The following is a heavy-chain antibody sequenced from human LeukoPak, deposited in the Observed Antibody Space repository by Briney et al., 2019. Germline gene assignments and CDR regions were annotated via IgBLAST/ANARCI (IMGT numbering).Heavy chain of an antibody. CDR2: ISATGGST. Sequence: GGSLRLSCAASGFTFRNYAMSWVRQAPGKGLEWVSTISATGGSTYYADSVKGRFTISRDNSKNTLYVQMNSLRAEDTAVYYCAREVDSGSPGPGYWGQGTLVTVSS. CDR1: GFTFRNYA. V-gene: IGHV3-23*01. J-gene: IGHJ4*02. CDR3: AREVDSGSPGPGY. D-gene: IGHD5-12*01.